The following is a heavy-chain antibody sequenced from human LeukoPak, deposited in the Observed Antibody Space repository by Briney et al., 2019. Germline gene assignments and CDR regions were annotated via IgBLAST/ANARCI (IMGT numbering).Heavy chain of an antibody. CDR2: ISAYNGNT. J-gene: IGHJ6*03. CDR1: GYTFTSYG. CDR3: ARARGYSYGYSGYYYYMDV. Sequence: ASVKVSCKASGYTFTSYGISWVRQTPGQGLEWMGWISAYNGNTNYAQKLQGRVTMTTDTSTSTAYMELRSLRSDDTAVYYCARARGYSYGYSGYYYYMDVWGKGTTVTVSS. V-gene: IGHV1-18*01. D-gene: IGHD5-18*01.